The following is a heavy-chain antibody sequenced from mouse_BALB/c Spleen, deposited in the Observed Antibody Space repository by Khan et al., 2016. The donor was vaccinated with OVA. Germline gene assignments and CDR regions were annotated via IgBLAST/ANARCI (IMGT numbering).Heavy chain of an antibody. V-gene: IGHV3-2*02. CDR3: ARQNYYGDAMDY. D-gene: IGHD1-2*01. J-gene: IGHJ4*01. CDR2: ISYSGST. Sequence: EVQLQESGPGLVKPSQSLSLTCTVTGYSITSDYAWNWIRQFPGNKLEWMGYISYSGSTSYNPSLKSRIYITRDTSKNQFFLQFNSVTTEDTATYYGARQNYYGDAMDYWGQGTSVTVSS. CDR1: GYSITSDYA.